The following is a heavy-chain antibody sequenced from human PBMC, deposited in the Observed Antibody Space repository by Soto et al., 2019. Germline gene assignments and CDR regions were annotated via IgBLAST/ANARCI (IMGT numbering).Heavy chain of an antibody. CDR2: ISSSSSTI. D-gene: IGHD6-19*01. J-gene: IGHJ4*02. CDR3: ATLAVAGIDY. CDR1: GFTFSSYS. V-gene: IGHV3-48*01. Sequence: GGSLRLSCAASGFTFSSYSMNWVRQAPGKGLEWVSYISSSSSTIYYADSVKGRFTISRDNAKNSLYLQMNSLRAEDTAVYYCATLAVAGIDYWGQGTLVTVSS.